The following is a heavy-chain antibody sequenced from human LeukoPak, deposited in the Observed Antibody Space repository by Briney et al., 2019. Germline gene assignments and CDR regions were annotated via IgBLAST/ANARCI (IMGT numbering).Heavy chain of an antibody. D-gene: IGHD3-9*01. Sequence: ASVKVSCKVSGYSLSELSMHWVRQAPGKGLEWMGGFDPEDGETFYAQNFQGRVTMTLDTSTDTAYMELSSVRSEDTAVYYCASGHTTYFFQDWGQGTLVSVSS. V-gene: IGHV1-24*01. J-gene: IGHJ4*02. CDR1: GYSLSELS. CDR2: FDPEDGET. CDR3: ASGHTTYFFQD.